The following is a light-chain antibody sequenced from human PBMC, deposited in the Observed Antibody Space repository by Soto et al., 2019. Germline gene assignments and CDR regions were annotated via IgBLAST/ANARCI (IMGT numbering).Light chain of an antibody. CDR2: DAA. CDR3: QQYNNWPFT. J-gene: IGKJ5*01. V-gene: IGKV3-15*01. CDR1: QSISRN. Sequence: EVVMTQSPATLSVSPGDRATLSCRASQSISRNLAWYQQKPGQPPRLLKYDAATRATGTLDRFSGSGSGTEFTLTISSLQSEDFAVYYCQQYNNWPFTFGQGTRLEIK.